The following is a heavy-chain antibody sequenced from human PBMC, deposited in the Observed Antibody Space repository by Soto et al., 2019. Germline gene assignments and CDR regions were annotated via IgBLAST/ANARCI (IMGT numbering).Heavy chain of an antibody. V-gene: IGHV1-2*02. Sequence: ASVKVSCKASGYTFTGYYMHWVRQAPGQGLEWMGLINPNSGGTNYAQKFQGRVTMTRDTSISTAYMELSRLRSDDTAVYYCATVPYGMYYFDYWGQGTLVTAPQ. D-gene: IGHD3-16*01. CDR2: INPNSGGT. CDR1: GYTFTGYY. CDR3: ATVPYGMYYFDY. J-gene: IGHJ4*02.